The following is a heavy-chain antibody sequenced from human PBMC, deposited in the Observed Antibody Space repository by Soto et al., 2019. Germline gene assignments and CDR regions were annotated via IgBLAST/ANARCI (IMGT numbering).Heavy chain of an antibody. V-gene: IGHV4-39*01. CDR2: IYYSGST. D-gene: IGHD6-19*01. J-gene: IGHJ4*02. CDR3: ARWVSSGWPRYYFDY. CDR1: GGSISSSSYY. Sequence: QLQLQESGPGMVKPSETLSLTCTVSGGSISSSSYYWGWIRQPPGKGLEWIGSIYYSGSTYYNPSLKSRVTISVDTYKNQFSLKLCSVTAADTAVYYCARWVSSGWPRYYFDYWGQGTLVTVSS.